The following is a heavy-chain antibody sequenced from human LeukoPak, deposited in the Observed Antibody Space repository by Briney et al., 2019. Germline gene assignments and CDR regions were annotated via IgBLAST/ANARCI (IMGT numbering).Heavy chain of an antibody. Sequence: GGSLRLSCVASGFTFSSYWMTWVRQQPGKGLEWVANINQDGGAKYYLDSVKGRFTISRDNANNSLYLQMNSLRVDDTADYYCATIDSSSPRDWGQGTLVTVSS. V-gene: IGHV3-7*03. J-gene: IGHJ4*02. CDR1: GFTFSSYW. CDR2: INQDGGAK. CDR3: ATIDSSSPRD. D-gene: IGHD6-13*01.